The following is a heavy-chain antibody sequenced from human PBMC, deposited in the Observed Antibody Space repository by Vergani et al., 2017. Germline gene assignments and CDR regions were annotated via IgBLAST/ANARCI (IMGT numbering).Heavy chain of an antibody. V-gene: IGHV3-7*01. J-gene: IGHJ4*02. CDR1: GFTFSSYW. CDR3: AREDGGNTAYYFDY. CDR2: IKQDGSEQ. D-gene: IGHD4-23*01. Sequence: EVQLVESGGGLVQPGGSLRLSCAASGFTFSSYWMSWVRQAPGKGLEWVANIKQDGSEQYYVDSVKGRFTISRDNSKNSLYLQMNSLRAADTAVYYCAREDGGNTAYYFDYWGQGTLVTGSS.